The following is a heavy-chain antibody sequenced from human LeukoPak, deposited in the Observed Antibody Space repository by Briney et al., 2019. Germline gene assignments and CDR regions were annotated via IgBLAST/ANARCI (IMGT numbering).Heavy chain of an antibody. D-gene: IGHD3-10*01. CDR3: AKLYGSGSNYFDY. Sequence: GGSLRLSCAASGLTVSSNCMSWVRQAPGKGLEWVSFIYSGGNTYYADSVKGRFTISRDNSKNTLYLQMNSLRAEDTAVYYCAKLYGSGSNYFDYWGQGTLVTVSS. J-gene: IGHJ4*02. CDR1: GLTVSSNC. CDR2: IYSGGNT. V-gene: IGHV3-53*01.